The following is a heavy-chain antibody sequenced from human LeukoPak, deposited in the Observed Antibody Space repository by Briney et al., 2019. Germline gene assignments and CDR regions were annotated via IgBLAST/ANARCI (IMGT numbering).Heavy chain of an antibody. V-gene: IGHV4-59*01. J-gene: IGHJ4*02. Sequence: ETLSLTCTVSGGSISSYYWGWIRQPPGKGLEWIGQIYYIGSTRYNPSLKSRVAISVDTSKNQFSLKLSSVTAADTAVYYCARDSGSYSYFDYWGQGTLVTVSS. CDR1: GGSISSYY. CDR2: IYYIGST. D-gene: IGHD1-26*01. CDR3: ARDSGSYSYFDY.